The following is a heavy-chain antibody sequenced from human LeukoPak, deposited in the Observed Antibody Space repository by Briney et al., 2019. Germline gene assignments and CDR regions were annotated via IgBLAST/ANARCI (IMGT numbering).Heavy chain of an antibody. CDR3: ARRVVVGATLDY. Sequence: SETLSLTCTVSGGSISSGSYYWSWIRQPAGKGLEWIGRIYTSGSTNYNPSLKSRVTISVDTSKNQFSLKLSSVTAADTAVYYCARRVVVGATLDYWGQGTLVTVSS. J-gene: IGHJ4*02. D-gene: IGHD1-26*01. CDR1: GGSISSGSYY. CDR2: IYTSGST. V-gene: IGHV4-61*02.